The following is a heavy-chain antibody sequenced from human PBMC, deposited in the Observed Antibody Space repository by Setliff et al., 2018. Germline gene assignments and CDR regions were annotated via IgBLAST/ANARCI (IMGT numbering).Heavy chain of an antibody. CDR1: GGSVGTDYNY. V-gene: IGHV4-61*09. J-gene: IGHJ6*03. CDR3: ARVSGFLYMVD. Sequence: KPSETLSLTCTVSGGSVGTDYNYWSWIRQPAGKGLEWIGHIYTTWSSKYNPSLESRVTISLDASKNQFSLEMTSVTAADTAVYYCARVSGFLYMVDWGKGTTVTVSS. D-gene: IGHD3-3*01. CDR2: IYTTWSS.